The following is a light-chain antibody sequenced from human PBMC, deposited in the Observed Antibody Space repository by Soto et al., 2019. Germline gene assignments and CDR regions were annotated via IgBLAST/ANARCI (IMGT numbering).Light chain of an antibody. CDR3: AAWDDSLNGLWV. Sequence: QSVLTQPPSASGTPGQRVTISCSGSGSNIGTNTVHWYQQLPGTAPKLLIYSNNQRHSGVPDRFSGSKSGTSASLAISGLQSEDEADYYCAAWDDSLNGLWVFGGGTKVTVL. J-gene: IGLJ3*02. CDR1: GSNIGTNT. V-gene: IGLV1-44*01. CDR2: SNN.